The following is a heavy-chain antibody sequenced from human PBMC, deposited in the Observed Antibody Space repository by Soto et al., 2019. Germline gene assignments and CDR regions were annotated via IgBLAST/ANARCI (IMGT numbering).Heavy chain of an antibody. CDR2: IYHTGNT. Sequence: SETLSLTCTVSNFSITTGFYWGWIRQSPGKGLEWIGNIYHTGNTYYNPSLKSRVSISLDTSKNQFSLKLHSVTAADTAVYHCARGGWDLRRAWFDHWGHGILVTVSS. D-gene: IGHD1-26*01. J-gene: IGHJ5*02. V-gene: IGHV4-38-2*02. CDR1: NFSITTGFY. CDR3: ARGGWDLRRAWFDH.